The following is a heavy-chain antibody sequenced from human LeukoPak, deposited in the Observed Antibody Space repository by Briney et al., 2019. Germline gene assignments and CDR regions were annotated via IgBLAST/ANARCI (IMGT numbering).Heavy chain of an antibody. CDR1: GGSISSYY. CDR2: IYYSGST. Sequence: SETLSLTCTVSGGSISSYYWSWIRQPPGKGLEWIGYIYYSGSTNYNPSLKSRVTISVDTSKNQFSLKLSSVTAADTAVYYCARLGIAAAGRGGWFDPWGQGTLDTVSS. J-gene: IGHJ5*02. D-gene: IGHD6-13*01. CDR3: ARLGIAAAGRGGWFDP. V-gene: IGHV4-59*01.